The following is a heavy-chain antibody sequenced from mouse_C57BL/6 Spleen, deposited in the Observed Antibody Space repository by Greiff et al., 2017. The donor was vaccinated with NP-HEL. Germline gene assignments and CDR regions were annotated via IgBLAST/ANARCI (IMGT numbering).Heavy chain of an antibody. CDR1: GYTFTDYN. CDR3: AEGYDLAWFAY. Sequence: EVQLQQSGPELVKPGASVKMSCKASGYTFTDYNMHWVKQSHGKSLEWIGYINPNNGGTSYNQKFKGKATLTVNKSSSTAYMELRSLTSEDSAVYYCAEGYDLAWFAYWGQGTLVTVSA. J-gene: IGHJ3*01. V-gene: IGHV1-22*01. D-gene: IGHD2-10*02. CDR2: INPNNGGT.